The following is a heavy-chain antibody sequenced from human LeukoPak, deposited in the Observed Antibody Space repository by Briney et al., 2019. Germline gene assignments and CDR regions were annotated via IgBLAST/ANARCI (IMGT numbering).Heavy chain of an antibody. D-gene: IGHD6-19*01. Sequence: GASVKVSCKASGGTFSSYAISWVRQAPGQGLEWMGGIIPIFGTANYAQRFQGRVTITADESTSTAYMELSSLRSEDTAVYYCARDRYSSGYTGDWGQGTLVTVSS. CDR3: ARDRYSSGYTGD. V-gene: IGHV1-69*13. CDR2: IIPIFGTA. J-gene: IGHJ4*02. CDR1: GGTFSSYA.